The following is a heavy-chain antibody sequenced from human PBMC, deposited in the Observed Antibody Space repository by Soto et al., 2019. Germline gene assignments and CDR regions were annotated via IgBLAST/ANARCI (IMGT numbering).Heavy chain of an antibody. J-gene: IGHJ4*02. V-gene: IGHV4-34*01. D-gene: IGHD6-13*01. Sequence: QVQLQQWGAGLLKPSETLSLTCAVYGGSFSGYYWSWIRQPPGKGLEWIGEINHSGSTNYNPSLKSRVTISVDTSKIQFSLKLSSVTAADTAVYYCARGASSSWSFDYWGQGTLVTVSS. CDR3: ARGASSSWSFDY. CDR2: INHSGST. CDR1: GGSFSGYY.